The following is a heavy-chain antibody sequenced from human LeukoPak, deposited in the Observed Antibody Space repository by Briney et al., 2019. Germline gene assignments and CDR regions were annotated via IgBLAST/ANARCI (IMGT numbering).Heavy chain of an antibody. CDR1: GGSISNTAYY. CDR2: VYYTGST. Sequence: SETLSLTCAVSGGSISNTAYYWGWIRRPPGTGLEWIGTVYYTGSTYYNPSLKSRVTISIDTSKNQFSLKLTSVTAADTAVYYCARFHTSGAIVRGVTWGQGTLVTVSS. J-gene: IGHJ4*02. V-gene: IGHV4-39*07. CDR3: ARFHTSGAIVRGVT. D-gene: IGHD3-10*01.